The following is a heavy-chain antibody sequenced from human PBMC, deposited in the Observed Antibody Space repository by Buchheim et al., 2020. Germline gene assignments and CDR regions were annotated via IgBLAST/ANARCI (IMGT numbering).Heavy chain of an antibody. D-gene: IGHD1-1*01. V-gene: IGHV3-33*01. CDR2: IWYDGSNK. J-gene: IGHJ4*02. CDR1: GFTFSSYG. Sequence: QVQLVESGGGVVQPGRSLRLSCAASGFTFSSYGMHWVRQAPGKGLEWGAVIWYDGSNKYYAEPVKGRFTISSDNSKNTPDLQMNSLRAEDTAVYYCARGDLQLDYWGQGTL. CDR3: ARGDLQLDY.